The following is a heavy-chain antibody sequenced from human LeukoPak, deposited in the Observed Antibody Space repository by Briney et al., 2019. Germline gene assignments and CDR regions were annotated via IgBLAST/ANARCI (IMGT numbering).Heavy chain of an antibody. CDR1: GGSFSGYY. J-gene: IGHJ6*03. CDR3: ARQGAPTAMVDIYYMDV. Sequence: SETLSLTCAVYGGSFSGYYWSWIRQPPGKGLEWIGEINHSGSTNYNPSLKSRVTISVDTSKNQFSLKLSSVTAADTAVYYCARQGAPTAMVDIYYMDVWGKGTTVTVSS. D-gene: IGHD5-18*01. V-gene: IGHV4-34*01. CDR2: INHSGST.